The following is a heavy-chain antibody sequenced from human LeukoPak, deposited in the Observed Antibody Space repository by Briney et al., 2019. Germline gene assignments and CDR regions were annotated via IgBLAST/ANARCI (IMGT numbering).Heavy chain of an antibody. CDR3: ALGSRYNHFEY. Sequence: PGGSLRLSCTGSGFVFSNYAMNWVRQAPGKGLEWVSTISEVAINTYYADSVKGRFTISRDNSKNTMYLQMSSLRAEDTAVYYCALGSRYNHFEYWGQGTLVTVSS. V-gene: IGHV3-23*01. D-gene: IGHD3-22*01. CDR1: GFVFSNYA. J-gene: IGHJ4*02. CDR2: ISEVAINT.